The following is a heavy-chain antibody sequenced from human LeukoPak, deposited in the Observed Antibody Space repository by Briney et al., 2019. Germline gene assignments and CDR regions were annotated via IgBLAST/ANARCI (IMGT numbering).Heavy chain of an antibody. J-gene: IGHJ6*03. D-gene: IGHD4-11*01. Sequence: SGTLSLTCAVSGGSISSSNWWSWVRQPPGKGLEWIGYVDHTGSTKFNPSLNGRVSISRDTSKNFFSLRLRSVTAADTAVYFCARGRVSSSTWYSTYYYFFYMDFWGKGTTVTVSS. V-gene: IGHV4-4*02. CDR3: ARGRVSSSTWYSTYYYFFYMDF. CDR1: GGSISSSNW. CDR2: VDHTGST.